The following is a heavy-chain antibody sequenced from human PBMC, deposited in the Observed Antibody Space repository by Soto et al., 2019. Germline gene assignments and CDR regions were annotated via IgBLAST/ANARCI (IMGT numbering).Heavy chain of an antibody. J-gene: IGHJ3*02. V-gene: IGHV3-33*01. CDR1: GFTFSTYG. Sequence: GRSLRLSCAASGFTFSTYGVHWVLQAPGKRLEWVALVWFDGSDKYSSDSVKGRFTISRDNSKNTLYLQRQSLRAEDTAVYYCARLYCSASSCYSVGGFDIWGQGTMVTVSS. CDR2: VWFDGSDK. D-gene: IGHD2-15*01. CDR3: ARLYCSASSCYSVGGFDI.